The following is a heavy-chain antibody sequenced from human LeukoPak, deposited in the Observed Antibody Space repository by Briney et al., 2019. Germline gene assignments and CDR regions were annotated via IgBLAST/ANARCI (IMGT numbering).Heavy chain of an antibody. CDR2: INHSGST. CDR1: GGSFSGYY. Sequence: PSETLSLTCAVYGGSFSGYYWSWIRQPPGKGLEWIGEINHSGSTNYNPSLKSQVTISVDTSKNQFSLKLSSVTAADTAVYYCARGRGYSSGWYYFDYWGQGTLVTVSS. CDR3: ARGRGYSSGWYYFDY. V-gene: IGHV4-34*01. J-gene: IGHJ4*02. D-gene: IGHD6-19*01.